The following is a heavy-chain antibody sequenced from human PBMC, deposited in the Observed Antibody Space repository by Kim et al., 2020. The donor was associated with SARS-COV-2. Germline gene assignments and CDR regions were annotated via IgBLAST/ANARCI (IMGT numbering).Heavy chain of an antibody. CDR2: INGGYGDT. CDR3: ARDLLSDREFLLDY. J-gene: IGHJ4*02. D-gene: IGHD3-10*01. V-gene: IGHV1-3*01. Sequence: ASVKVSCKASGYTFTLYAMQWVRQAPGQRPEWMGYINGGYGDTKYSQNFQGRVTFTRDTSATTFYMELSSLRSEDTAVYYCARDLLSDREFLLDYWGQGALVTVSS. CDR1: GYTFTLYA.